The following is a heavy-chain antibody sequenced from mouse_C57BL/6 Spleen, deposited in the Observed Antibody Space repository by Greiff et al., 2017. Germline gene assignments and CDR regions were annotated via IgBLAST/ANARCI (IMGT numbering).Heavy chain of an antibody. Sequence: DVKLQESGPGLVKPSQSLSLTCSVTGYSITSGYYWNWIRQFPGNKLEWMGYISYDGSNNYNPSLKNRISITRDTSKNQFFLKLNSVTTEDTATYYCATRYDYDVSMDYWGQGTSVTVSS. V-gene: IGHV3-6*01. D-gene: IGHD2-4*01. CDR3: ATRYDYDVSMDY. J-gene: IGHJ4*01. CDR2: ISYDGSN. CDR1: GYSITSGYY.